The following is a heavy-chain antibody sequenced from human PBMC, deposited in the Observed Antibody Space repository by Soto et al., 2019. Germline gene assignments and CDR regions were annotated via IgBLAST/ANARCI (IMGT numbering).Heavy chain of an antibody. Sequence: EVQLLESGGGLVQPGGSLRLSCAASGFTFSSYAMSWVRQAPGKGLEWVSAISGSGGSTYYADSVKGRFTISRDNSKNTLYLQMNSMRAEETDVYYCAKPGQYNYYDSSGYPPQNWGQGTLVTVSS. J-gene: IGHJ4*02. CDR3: AKPGQYNYYDSSGYPPQN. CDR2: ISGSGGST. V-gene: IGHV3-23*01. D-gene: IGHD3-22*01. CDR1: GFTFSSYA.